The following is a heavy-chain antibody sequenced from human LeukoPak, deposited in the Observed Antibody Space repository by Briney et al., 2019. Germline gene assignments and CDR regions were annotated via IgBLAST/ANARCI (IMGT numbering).Heavy chain of an antibody. CDR1: GFSVSTNY. D-gene: IGHD2-15*01. CDR2: ISDSGDST. V-gene: IGHV3-53*01. J-gene: IGHJ6*02. Sequence: GGSLRLSCAVSGFSVSTNYMSWVRQAPGKGLEWVSVISDSGDSTYYADSVKGRFTVSRDNSKDTLYLQVNSLRPEDTALYYCAKGVTGSCYSSMDVWGQGTTVAVSS. CDR3: AKGVTGSCYSSMDV.